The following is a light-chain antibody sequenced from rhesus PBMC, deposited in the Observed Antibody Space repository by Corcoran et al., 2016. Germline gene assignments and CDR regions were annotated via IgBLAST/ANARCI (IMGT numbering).Light chain of an antibody. CDR1: QGINNN. J-gene: IGKJ3*01. CDR3: QHGYGTPFA. CDR2: YAS. V-gene: IGKV1-25*01. Sequence: DIQMTQSPSSLSASVGDTVTITCRANQGINNNLAWYQLKPGKVPKLLIYYASTLQNGVPSRFSGSGSGTVFTLTIYRLQPADFATYYCQHGYGTPFAFGPGTKLDIK.